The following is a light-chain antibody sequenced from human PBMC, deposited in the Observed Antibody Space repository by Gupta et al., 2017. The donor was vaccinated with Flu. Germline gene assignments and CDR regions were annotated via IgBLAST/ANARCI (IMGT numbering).Light chain of an antibody. J-gene: IGKJ4*01. CDR3: QHRGT. Sequence: DMQLTQSPSSLSASVGDRVTITCRASQSITSYLNWYQQKPGKAPNVLIYAASTLQSGAPSRFSGSGSGTDFTLTISSLQPEDFATYYCQHRGTFGGGTNIEI. V-gene: IGKV1-39*01. CDR2: AAS. CDR1: QSITSY.